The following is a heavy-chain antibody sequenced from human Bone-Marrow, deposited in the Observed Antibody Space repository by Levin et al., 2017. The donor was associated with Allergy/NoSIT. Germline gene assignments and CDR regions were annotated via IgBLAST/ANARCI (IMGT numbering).Heavy chain of an antibody. CDR1: GYTFTSYD. J-gene: IGHJ4*02. V-gene: IGHV1-8*01. D-gene: IGHD5-18*01. CDR2: MNPNSGNT. Sequence: PGESLKISCKPSGYTFTSYDIHWVRRATGQGLEWMGWMNPNSGNTGYAQKFQGRVTMTRNTSISTAYMELSSLRSEDTAVYYCARVPPGGYGRDWGQGTLVTVSS. CDR3: ARVPPGGYGRD.